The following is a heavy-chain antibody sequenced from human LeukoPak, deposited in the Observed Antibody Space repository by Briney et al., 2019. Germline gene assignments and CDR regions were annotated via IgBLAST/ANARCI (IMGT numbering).Heavy chain of an antibody. CDR2: ISYDGSNK. V-gene: IGHV3-30-3*01. CDR1: GFTFSSYA. D-gene: IGHD6-13*01. CDR3: AKGSSSSVYDYVDV. J-gene: IGHJ6*03. Sequence: GGSLRLSCAASGFTFSSYAMHWVRQAPGKGLEWVAVISYDGSNKYYADSVKGRFTISRDNSKNTLYLQMNSLRAEDTALYYCAKGSSSSVYDYVDVWGKGTTVTVSS.